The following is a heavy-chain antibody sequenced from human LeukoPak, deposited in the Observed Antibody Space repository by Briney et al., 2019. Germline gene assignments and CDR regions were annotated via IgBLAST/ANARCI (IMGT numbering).Heavy chain of an antibody. CDR2: IWYDGSNK. V-gene: IGHV3-33*01. Sequence: GGSLRLSWAASGFTFSSYGMHWVRQAPGKGLEWVAVIWYDGSNKYYAASVKGRFTISRDNSKNPLYLQMNSPRAEDTAVYYCARDFSAFDIWGQGTMVTVSS. D-gene: IGHD3-3*01. CDR3: ARDFSAFDI. J-gene: IGHJ3*02. CDR1: GFTFSSYG.